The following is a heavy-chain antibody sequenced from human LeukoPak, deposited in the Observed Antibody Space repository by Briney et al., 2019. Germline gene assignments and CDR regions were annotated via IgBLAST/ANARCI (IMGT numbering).Heavy chain of an antibody. V-gene: IGHV1-2*02. CDR1: GFTFTDYC. CDR3: AREGNGLLSKDFDY. D-gene: IGHD2/OR15-2a*01. CDR2: IGPHSSAT. J-gene: IGHJ4*02. Sequence: ASMKVSCKSSGFTFTDYCIHWVRQAPGQGLEWMGYIGPHSSATSSPQEFQGRVTMTRDTSMSTAYMELTRLTSDDTAVYYCAREGNGLLSKDFDYWGQGTLVTVSS.